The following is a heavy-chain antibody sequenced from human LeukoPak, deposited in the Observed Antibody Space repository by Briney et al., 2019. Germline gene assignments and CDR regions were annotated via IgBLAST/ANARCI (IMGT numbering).Heavy chain of an antibody. V-gene: IGHV3-30*04. CDR2: ISYDGSNK. CDR1: GFTFSSYA. Sequence: PGGSLRLSCAASGFTFSSYAMHWVRQAPGKGLEWVAVISYDGSNKYYADSVKGRFTISRDNSKNTLYLQMNSLRAEDTAVYYCAKLSRLRFLEWLLGGYFDYWGQGTLVTVPS. CDR3: AKLSRLRFLEWLLGGYFDY. D-gene: IGHD3-3*01. J-gene: IGHJ4*02.